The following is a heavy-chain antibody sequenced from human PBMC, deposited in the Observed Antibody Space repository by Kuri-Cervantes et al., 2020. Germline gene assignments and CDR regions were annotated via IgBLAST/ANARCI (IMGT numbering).Heavy chain of an antibody. CDR1: GFTFDDYG. J-gene: IGHJ4*02. CDR3: AKEGTSMVTEFDY. V-gene: IGHV3-9*01. CDR2: IGWNSLDI. Sequence: SLKISCVGSGFTFDDYGMHWVRQVPGKGLEWVAGIGWNSLDIDYVDFVKGRFTISRDNAKNSLYLQMNILRAEDTAVYYCAKEGTSMVTEFDYWGQGTLVTVSS. D-gene: IGHD5-18*01.